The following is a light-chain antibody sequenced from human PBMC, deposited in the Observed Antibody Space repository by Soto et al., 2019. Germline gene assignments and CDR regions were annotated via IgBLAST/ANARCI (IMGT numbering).Light chain of an antibody. CDR3: QQYDTYPYS. CDR2: KAS. J-gene: IGKJ2*01. V-gene: IGKV1-5*03. Sequence: DIQMTQSPSALSLFVGDRVTITCRASQSISGWLAWYQQMPGKAPKLLIYKASTLQSGVPSRFSGSGSGTEFNLTISSLQPSDFATDYCQQYDTYPYSFGQGTRLEI. CDR1: QSISGW.